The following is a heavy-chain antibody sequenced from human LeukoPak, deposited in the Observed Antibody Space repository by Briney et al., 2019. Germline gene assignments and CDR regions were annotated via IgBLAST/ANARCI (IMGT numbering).Heavy chain of an antibody. Sequence: ASVKVSCKVSGYTLTELSMHWVRQAPGKGLEWMGGFDPEDGETIYAQKFQGRVTMTRNTSISTAYMELSSLRSEDTAVYYCARARSTMVRRFDYYYMDVWGKGTTVTVSS. D-gene: IGHD3-10*01. CDR1: GYTLTELS. CDR3: ARARSTMVRRFDYYYMDV. J-gene: IGHJ6*03. V-gene: IGHV1-24*01. CDR2: FDPEDGET.